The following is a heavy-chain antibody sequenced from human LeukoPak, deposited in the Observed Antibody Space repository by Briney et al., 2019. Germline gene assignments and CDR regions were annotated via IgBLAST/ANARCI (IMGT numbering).Heavy chain of an antibody. CDR1: GFTFSSYA. CDR2: ISGSGGST. V-gene: IGHV3-23*01. CDR3: AKDLGYSGYDAIDY. J-gene: IGHJ4*02. Sequence: GGSLRLSCAASGFTFSSYAMSWVRQAPGKGLEWVSAISGSGGSTYYADSVKGRFTISRDNSKNTLYLEMNSLRAEDTAVYYCAKDLGYSGYDAIDYWGQGTLVTVSS. D-gene: IGHD5-12*01.